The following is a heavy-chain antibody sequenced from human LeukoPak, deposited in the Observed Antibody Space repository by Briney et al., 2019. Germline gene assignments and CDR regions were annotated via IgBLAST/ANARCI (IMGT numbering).Heavy chain of an antibody. CDR3: ATRDLNCGGDCYDWYFDL. CDR1: GYTFTGYY. Sequence: ASVKVSCKASGYTFTGYYMHWVRQAPGQGLEWMGRINPNSGGTNYAQKFQGRVTMTRDTSISTAYMELSRLRSDDTAVYYCATRDLNCGGDCYDWYFDLWGRGTLVTVSS. V-gene: IGHV1-2*06. CDR2: INPNSGGT. D-gene: IGHD2-21*02. J-gene: IGHJ2*01.